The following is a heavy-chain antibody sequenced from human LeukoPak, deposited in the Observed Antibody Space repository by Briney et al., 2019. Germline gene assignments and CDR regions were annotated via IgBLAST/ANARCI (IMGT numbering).Heavy chain of an antibody. D-gene: IGHD3-22*01. CDR2: IYPGDSDI. V-gene: IGHV5-51*01. CDR1: GYSFSSYW. J-gene: IGHJ4*02. CDR3: ARHKYYDSSGPIDY. Sequence: GESLKICCEGSGYSFSSYWIGWVRQMPGKGLEWMGIIYPGDSDIRYSPSFQGQVTISADKSISTAYLQWSSLKAADTAMYYCARHKYYDSSGPIDYWGQGTLVTVSS.